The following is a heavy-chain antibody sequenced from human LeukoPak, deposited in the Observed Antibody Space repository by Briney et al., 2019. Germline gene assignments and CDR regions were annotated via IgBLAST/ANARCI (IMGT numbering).Heavy chain of an antibody. CDR1: GGSISSSNYY. D-gene: IGHD1-26*01. V-gene: IGHV4-39*01. CDR3: ARHSGSSSWFDP. CDR2: IYYSGST. Sequence: SETLSLTCTVSGGSISSSNYYWGWIRQPPGKGLEWIGSIYYSGSTYYNPSPKSRVTISVDTSKNQFSLKLSSVTAADTAVYYCARHSGSSSWFDPWGQGTLVTVSS. J-gene: IGHJ5*02.